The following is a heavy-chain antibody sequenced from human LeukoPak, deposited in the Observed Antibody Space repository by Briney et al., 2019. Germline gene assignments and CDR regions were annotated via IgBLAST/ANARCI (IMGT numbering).Heavy chain of an antibody. CDR1: GGSISSGGYY. Sequence: SETLSLTCTVSGGSISSGGYYWSWIRQHPGKGLEWIGYIYYSGSTYYNPYLKSRVTISVDTSKNQFSLKLSSVTAADTAVYYCASTYYDILTGYSPFQHWGQGTLVTVSS. V-gene: IGHV4-31*03. CDR2: IYYSGST. CDR3: ASTYYDILTGYSPFQH. J-gene: IGHJ1*01. D-gene: IGHD3-9*01.